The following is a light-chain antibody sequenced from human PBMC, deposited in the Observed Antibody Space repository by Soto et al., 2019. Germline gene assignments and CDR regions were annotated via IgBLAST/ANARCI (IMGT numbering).Light chain of an antibody. CDR2: VAS. CDR1: QPISNW. V-gene: IGKV1-12*01. J-gene: IGKJ5*01. Sequence: DIQMTHSPSFVSASVGDRVTITCRASQPISNWLAWYQQKPGKAPKLLIYVASALHSGVPSRFSGSGSGTEFTLTISSLQPEDFATYYCQQANSFPITFGQGTRLEIK. CDR3: QQANSFPIT.